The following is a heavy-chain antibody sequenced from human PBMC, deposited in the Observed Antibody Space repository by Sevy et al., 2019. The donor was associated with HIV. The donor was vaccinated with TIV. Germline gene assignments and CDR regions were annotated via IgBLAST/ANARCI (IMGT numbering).Heavy chain of an antibody. CDR2: VSVSGTNT. Sequence: GGSLILSCEASGFTFSIYAMSWVRQAPGKGLEWVSTVSVSGTNTYYADSVKGRFTISRDNSKNTLYLQMNSLRAEDTAIYFCAKDHDNNWFDPWGQGTLVTVSS. CDR3: AKDHDNNWFDP. V-gene: IGHV3-23*01. J-gene: IGHJ5*02. D-gene: IGHD1-1*01. CDR1: GFTFSIYA.